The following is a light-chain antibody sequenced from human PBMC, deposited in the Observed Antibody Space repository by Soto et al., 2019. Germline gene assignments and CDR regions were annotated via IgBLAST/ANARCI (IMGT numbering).Light chain of an antibody. J-gene: IGKJ2*01. CDR1: QSVSSN. Sequence: EIVMTQSPATLSVSPGERATLSCRASQSVSSNLAWYQQKPGQAPRLLIYGAFTRATGIPARFSGSGSGTEFTLTISSLQSEDLAVYYCQQYNNWPYTFGQGTKLEIK. CDR3: QQYNNWPYT. V-gene: IGKV3-15*01. CDR2: GAF.